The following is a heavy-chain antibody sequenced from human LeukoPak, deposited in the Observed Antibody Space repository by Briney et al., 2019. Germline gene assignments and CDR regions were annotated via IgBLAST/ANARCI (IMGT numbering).Heavy chain of an antibody. D-gene: IGHD3-22*01. CDR2: INAGNGNT. V-gene: IGHV1-3*01. Sequence: ASVKVSCKASGYTFTSYAMHWVRQAPGQRLEWMGWINAGNGNTKYSQKFQGRVTITRDTSASTAYMELSSLRSEDTAVYYCARDSSGYYDDALDIWGQGTMVTVSS. J-gene: IGHJ3*02. CDR3: ARDSSGYYDDALDI. CDR1: GYTFTSYA.